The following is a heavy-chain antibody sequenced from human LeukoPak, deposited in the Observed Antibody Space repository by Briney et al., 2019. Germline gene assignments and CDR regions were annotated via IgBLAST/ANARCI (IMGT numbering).Heavy chain of an antibody. Sequence: PGGSLRLSCAASGFTVNSNYMSWVRQAPGKGLEWVSVVYSGDRTYYSDSVKGRFTISRDDSTNTLYLLMNSLGAEDTAVYYCARGYLIDYWGQGTLVTVSS. CDR3: ARGYLIDY. J-gene: IGHJ4*02. D-gene: IGHD1-26*01. CDR2: VYSGDRT. CDR1: GFTVNSNY. V-gene: IGHV3-66*01.